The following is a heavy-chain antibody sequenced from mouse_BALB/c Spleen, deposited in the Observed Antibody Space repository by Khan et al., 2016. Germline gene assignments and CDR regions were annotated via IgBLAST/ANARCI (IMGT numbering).Heavy chain of an antibody. D-gene: IGHD2-3*01. J-gene: IGHJ4*01. Sequence: EVKLLESGGGLVEPGGSLKLSCGASGLGFSRYWMSWVRAAPGKGLEWLGEMNPVSCTINYTPSLKDKLIISRDNAKNTLYLQMSKVRSEETAFDYCARSDGYYAMDYWGQGTSVTVSS. CDR1: GLGFSRYW. V-gene: IGHV4-1*02. CDR3: ARSDGYYAMDY. CDR2: MNPVSCTI.